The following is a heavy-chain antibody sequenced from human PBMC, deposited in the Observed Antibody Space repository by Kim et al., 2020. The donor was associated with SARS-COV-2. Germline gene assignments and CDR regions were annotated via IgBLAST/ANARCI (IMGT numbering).Heavy chain of an antibody. CDR1: GGSFSGYY. Sequence: SETLSLTCAVYGGSFSGYYWSWIRQPPGKGLEWIGEINHSGSTNYNPSLKSRVTISVDTSKNQFSLKLSSVTAADTAVYYCARGRRFWSGSYLDWYFDLWGRGTLVTVSS. CDR3: ARGRRFWSGSYLDWYFDL. J-gene: IGHJ2*01. CDR2: INHSGST. V-gene: IGHV4-34*01. D-gene: IGHD3-3*01.